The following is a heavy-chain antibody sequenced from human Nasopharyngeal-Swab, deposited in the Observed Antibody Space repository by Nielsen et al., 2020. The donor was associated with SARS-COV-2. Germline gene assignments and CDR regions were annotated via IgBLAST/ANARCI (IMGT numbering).Heavy chain of an antibody. Sequence: ASVKVSCKASGYTFGNYAIQWVRQAPGQRREWMGWINAGSGQTRYSQTFQDRVTITRDTSASTVYMELSSLRPEDTAVYYCARERELQSHQYYYYMDVWGEGTTVAVSS. V-gene: IGHV1-3*01. CDR1: GYTFGNYA. CDR3: ARERELQSHQYYYYMDV. CDR2: INAGSGQT. J-gene: IGHJ6*03. D-gene: IGHD2-2*01.